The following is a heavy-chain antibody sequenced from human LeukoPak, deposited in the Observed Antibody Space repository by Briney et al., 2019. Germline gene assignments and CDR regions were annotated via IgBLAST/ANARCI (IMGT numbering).Heavy chain of an antibody. CDR3: AKDISQCSGGSCYYFDY. J-gene: IGHJ4*02. CDR1: GFTFSSYG. Sequence: GGSLRLSCAASGFTFSSYGMHWVRQAPGKGLEWVAFIRYDGSNKYYADSVKGRFTISRDNAKNSLYLQMNSLRAEDTALYYCAKDISQCSGGSCYYFDYWGQGTLVTVSS. V-gene: IGHV3-30*02. CDR2: IRYDGSNK. D-gene: IGHD2-15*01.